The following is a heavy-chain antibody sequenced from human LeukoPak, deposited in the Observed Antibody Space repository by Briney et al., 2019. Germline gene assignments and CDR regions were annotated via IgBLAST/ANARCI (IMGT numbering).Heavy chain of an antibody. D-gene: IGHD2-2*02. CDR3: AGAASVVVPGAIGGGAFDI. CDR1: GGSISSYY. Sequence: PSETLSLTCTVSGGSISSYYWSWIRQPPGKGLEWIGYIYYSGSTNYNPSLKSRVTISVDTSKNQSSLKLRPVTAAATAVYYGAGAASVVVPGAIGGGAFDIWCQGTMVTVSS. J-gene: IGHJ3*02. V-gene: IGHV4-59*01. CDR2: IYYSGST.